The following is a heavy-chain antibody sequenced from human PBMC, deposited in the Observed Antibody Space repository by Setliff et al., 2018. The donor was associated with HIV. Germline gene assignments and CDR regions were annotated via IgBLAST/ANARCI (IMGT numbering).Heavy chain of an antibody. CDR3: ATPRNYYGGGSLDH. V-gene: IGHV3-48*03. CDR2: ITSSGSVT. CDR1: GFTFSNYV. Sequence: GESLKISCAASGFTFSNYVMHWVRQAPGKGLEWVASITSSGSVTYYRDSVRGWFTISRDNARNFLFLQMSSLRVEDTAIYYCATPRNYYGGGSLDHWGQGTLVTVSS. D-gene: IGHD3-10*01. J-gene: IGHJ4*02.